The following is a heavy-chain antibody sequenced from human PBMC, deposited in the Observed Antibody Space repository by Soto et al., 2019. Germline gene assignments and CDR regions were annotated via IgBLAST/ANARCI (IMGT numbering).Heavy chain of an antibody. CDR1: GYSSTSYW. CDR2: IYPGDSDT. V-gene: IGHV5-51*01. Sequence: ESLKISCKGSGYSSTSYWIGWVRQLPGKGLEWVGIIYPGDSDTRYSPSFQGQVSIAADKSISTACLQWGSLKASDTAMYYCARGAIIPLITFELWGPGTMVP. CDR3: ARGAIIPLITFEL. J-gene: IGHJ3*01. D-gene: IGHD2-21*01.